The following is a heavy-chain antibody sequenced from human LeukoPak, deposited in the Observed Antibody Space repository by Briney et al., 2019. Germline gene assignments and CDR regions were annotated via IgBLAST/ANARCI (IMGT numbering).Heavy chain of an antibody. CDR2: INAKGET. CDR1: GVSMSAYQ. J-gene: IGHJ4*02. D-gene: IGHD2-21*01. CDR3: ATSNDAKIAPFDH. V-gene: IGHV4-4*09. Sequence: PSETLSLTCTVSGVSMSAYQWSWVRQSPEKGLEWIGCINAKGETSYNPSLKSRVTTSVDTSKSQFSLRLTSVTAADTAVYYCATSNDAKIAPFDHWGQGAPVTVSS.